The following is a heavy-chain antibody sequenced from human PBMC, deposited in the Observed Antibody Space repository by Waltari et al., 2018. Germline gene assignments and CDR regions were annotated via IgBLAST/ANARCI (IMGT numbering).Heavy chain of an antibody. Sequence: QVQLVQSGAEVKKTGSSVKVTCKASGGTFSSSAISWVRQAPGQGLEWMGGIIPSFGTANYAQKFQGRVTITADESTSTAYMELSSLRSEDTAVYYCARGRSIAAAGTGAYFDYWGQGTLVTVSS. V-gene: IGHV1-69*13. CDR3: ARGRSIAAAGTGAYFDY. J-gene: IGHJ4*02. CDR2: IIPSFGTA. CDR1: GGTFSSSA. D-gene: IGHD6-13*01.